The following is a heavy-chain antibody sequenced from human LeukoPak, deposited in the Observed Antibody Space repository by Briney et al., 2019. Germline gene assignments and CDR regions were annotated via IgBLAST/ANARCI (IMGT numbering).Heavy chain of an antibody. J-gene: IGHJ4*02. CDR2: VSDRGGT. CDR1: GGSISSYY. CDR3: ARDGGYDRPGIDY. V-gene: IGHV4-59*01. Sequence: PSETLSLTCTVSGGSISSYYWSWIRQSPGKGLEWIGYVSDRGGTNYNPSLKSRVTISVDTSKNQFSLKLRSVTAADTAVHYCARDGGYDRPGIDYWGQGTLVTVSS. D-gene: IGHD5-12*01.